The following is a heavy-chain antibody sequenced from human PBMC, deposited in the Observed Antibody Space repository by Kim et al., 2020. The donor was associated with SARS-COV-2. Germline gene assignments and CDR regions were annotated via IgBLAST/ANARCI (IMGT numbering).Heavy chain of an antibody. V-gene: IGHV3-23*01. CDR2: ISGIGVST. Sequence: GGSLRLSCAASGFTFSSYAMTWVRQAPGKGLEWVSAISGIGVSTYYADSVKGRFTISSDNSKSTLYLQMNSLRAEDTAVYYCAKDCPGSSGYRVAFDIWGQGTLLTVSS. D-gene: IGHD3-22*01. J-gene: IGHJ3*02. CDR1: GFTFSSYA. CDR3: AKDCPGSSGYRVAFDI.